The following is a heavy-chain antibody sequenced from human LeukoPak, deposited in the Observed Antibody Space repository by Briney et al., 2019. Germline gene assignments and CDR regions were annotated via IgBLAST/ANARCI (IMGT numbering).Heavy chain of an antibody. CDR1: GFTSSNYW. CDR3: ARELGVVVIGDAFDV. D-gene: IGHD3-22*01. V-gene: IGHV3-74*01. CDR2: INTDGSRI. J-gene: IGHJ3*01. Sequence: GGSLRLSCAVSGFTSSNYWMHWVRQALGKGLVWVSRINTDGSRIDYADSVKGRFTISRDNAKNILSLQMNSLSVEDTAVYYCARELGVVVIGDAFDVWGQGAMVTVSS.